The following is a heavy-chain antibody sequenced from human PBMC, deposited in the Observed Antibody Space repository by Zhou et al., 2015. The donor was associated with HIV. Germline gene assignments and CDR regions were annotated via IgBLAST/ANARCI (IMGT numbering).Heavy chain of an antibody. CDR2: IIPIFGTA. CDR1: GGTFSSYA. CDR3: ARDLRGRLRIFGVVTDWYFDL. D-gene: IGHD3-3*01. J-gene: IGHJ2*01. Sequence: QVQLVQSGAEVKKPGSSVKVSCKASGGTFSSYAISWVRQAPGQGLEWMGGIIPIFGTANYAQKFQGRVTITADESTSTAYMELSSLRSEDTAVYYCARDLRGRLRIFGVVTDWYFDLVGPWHPGHCLL. V-gene: IGHV1-69*12.